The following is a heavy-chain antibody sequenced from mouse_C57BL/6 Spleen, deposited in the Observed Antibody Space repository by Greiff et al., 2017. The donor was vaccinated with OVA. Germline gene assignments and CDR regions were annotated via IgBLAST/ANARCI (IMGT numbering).Heavy chain of an antibody. CDR2: IDPSDSYT. CDR1: GYTFTSYW. CDR3: ARCGCGSSHWYFDV. D-gene: IGHD1-1*01. V-gene: IGHV1-69*01. Sequence: QVQLQQPGAELVMPGASVKLSCKASGYTFTSYWMPWVKQRPGQGLEWIGEIDPSDSYTNYNQKFKGKFTLTVDKSSSTAYMQLSSLTSEDSAVYYCARCGCGSSHWYFDVWGTGTTVTVSS. J-gene: IGHJ1*03.